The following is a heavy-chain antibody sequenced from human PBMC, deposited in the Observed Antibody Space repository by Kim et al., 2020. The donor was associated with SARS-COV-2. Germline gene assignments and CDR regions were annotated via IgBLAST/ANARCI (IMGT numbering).Heavy chain of an antibody. V-gene: IGHV3-7*01. CDR3: ARDLVY. Sequence: QDGSEKYYVDSVEDRFTISRDNAKNSLYLQMNSLRAEDTAVYYCARDLVYWGQGTLVTVSS. CDR2: QDGSEK. J-gene: IGHJ4*02.